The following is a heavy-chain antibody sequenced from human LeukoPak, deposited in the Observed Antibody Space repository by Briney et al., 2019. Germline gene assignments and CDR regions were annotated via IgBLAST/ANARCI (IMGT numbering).Heavy chain of an antibody. V-gene: IGHV3-23*01. D-gene: IGHD2-2*01. J-gene: IGHJ4*02. CDR3: AKERGGYCSSTSCPHYFDY. CDR1: GFTFSSYS. Sequence: GGSLRLSCAASGFTFSSYSMNWVRQAPGKGLEWVSAISGSGGSTYYADSVKGRFTISRDNSKNTLYLQMNSLRAEDTAVYYCAKERGGYCSSTSCPHYFDYWGQGTLVTVSS. CDR2: ISGSGGST.